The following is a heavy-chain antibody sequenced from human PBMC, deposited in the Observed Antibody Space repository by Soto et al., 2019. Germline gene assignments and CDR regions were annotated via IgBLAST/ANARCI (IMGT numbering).Heavy chain of an antibody. CDR1: GFTFSSYA. CDR3: AKHGDSSGYYWRDYYYGMDV. V-gene: IGHV3-23*01. D-gene: IGHD3-22*01. J-gene: IGHJ6*02. CDR2: ISGSGGST. Sequence: GGSLRLSCAASGFTFSSYAMSWVRQAPGKGLEWVSAISGSGGSTYYADSVKGRFTISRDNSKNTLYLQMNSLRAEDTAVYYCAKHGDSSGYYWRDYYYGMDVWGQGTTVTVSS.